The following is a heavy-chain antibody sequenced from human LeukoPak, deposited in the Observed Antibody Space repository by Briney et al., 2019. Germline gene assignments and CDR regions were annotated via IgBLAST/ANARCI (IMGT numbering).Heavy chain of an antibody. D-gene: IGHD4-11*01. CDR2: IYYSGST. CDR3: ARDTVTTLGYYYYGMDV. V-gene: IGHV4-31*11. CDR1: GGSFSGYY. J-gene: IGHJ6*02. Sequence: PSQTLSLTCAVYGGSFSGYYWGWIRQHPGKGLEWIGYIYYSGSTYYNPSLKSRVTISVDTSKNQFSLKLSSVTAADTAVYYCARDTVTTLGYYYYGMDVWGQGTTVTVSS.